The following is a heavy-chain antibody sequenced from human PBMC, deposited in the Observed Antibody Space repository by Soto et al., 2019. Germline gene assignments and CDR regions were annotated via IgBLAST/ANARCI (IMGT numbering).Heavy chain of an antibody. CDR2: ISSSSSTI. V-gene: IGHV3-48*02. CDR1: GFTFSSYS. D-gene: IGHD6-6*01. CDR3: ASGMYSSSSNWFDP. Sequence: SGGSLRLSCAASGFTFSSYSMNWVRQAPGKGLEWVSYISSSSSTIYYADSVKGRFTISRDNAKNSLYLQMNSLRDEDTAVYYCASGMYSSSSNWFDPWGQGTLVTVSS. J-gene: IGHJ5*02.